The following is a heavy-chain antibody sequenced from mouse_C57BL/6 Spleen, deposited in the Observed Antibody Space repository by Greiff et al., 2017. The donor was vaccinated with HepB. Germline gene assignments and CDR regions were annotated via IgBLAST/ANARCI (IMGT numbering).Heavy chain of an antibody. V-gene: IGHV1-72*01. D-gene: IGHD1-2*01. J-gene: IGHJ3*01. Sequence: QVQLQQPGAELVKPGASVKLSCKASGYTFTSYWMHWVKQRPGQGLEWIGRIDPNSGSTKYNEKFKSKATLTVDKPSSTAYLQLSSLTSEDTAVYEWTGAHYYGNGEDWFAYWGEGTLVTVSA. CDR2: IDPNSGST. CDR1: GYTFTSYW. CDR3: TGAHYYGNGEDWFAY.